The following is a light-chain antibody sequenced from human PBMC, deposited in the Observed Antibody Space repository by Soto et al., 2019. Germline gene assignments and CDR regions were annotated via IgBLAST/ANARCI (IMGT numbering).Light chain of an antibody. Sequence: EIVLTQSPGTLSLSQGERATLSCRASQSVSSSYLAWYQQKPGQAPRVLIYGASSRATGIPDRFSGSGSGTDFTLTISRLEPEDFAVYFCQQYGNPPPNAFGQGTKVEIK. CDR2: GAS. CDR3: QQYGNPPPNA. J-gene: IGKJ2*01. V-gene: IGKV3-20*01. CDR1: QSVSSSY.